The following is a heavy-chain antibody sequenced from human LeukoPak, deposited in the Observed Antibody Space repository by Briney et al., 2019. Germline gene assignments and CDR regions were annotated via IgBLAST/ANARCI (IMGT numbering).Heavy chain of an antibody. CDR3: AKGGVRNIVVADIPFDY. V-gene: IGHV3-21*04. D-gene: IGHD6-19*01. CDR2: ISSRSSYI. Sequence: GGSLRLSCAASGFTFSSYSMNWVRQAPGKGLEWVSSISSRSSYIYYADSVKGRFTISRDNSKNTLYLQMNSLRAEDTAVYYCAKGGVRNIVVADIPFDYWGQGTLVTVSS. CDR1: GFTFSSYS. J-gene: IGHJ4*02.